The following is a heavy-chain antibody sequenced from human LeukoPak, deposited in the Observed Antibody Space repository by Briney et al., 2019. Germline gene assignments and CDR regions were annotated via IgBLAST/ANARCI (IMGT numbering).Heavy chain of an antibody. J-gene: IGHJ4*02. CDR1: GFTFSSYA. Sequence: GGSLRLSCAASGFTFSSYAMSWARQAPGKGLEWVSTISDSGGSTYYADSVKGRFTFSRDNSKNTLYLQMNSLRAEDTAVYYCAREVLDTAMALGYWGQGTLVTVSS. CDR3: AREVLDTAMALGY. CDR2: ISDSGGST. D-gene: IGHD5-18*01. V-gene: IGHV3-23*01.